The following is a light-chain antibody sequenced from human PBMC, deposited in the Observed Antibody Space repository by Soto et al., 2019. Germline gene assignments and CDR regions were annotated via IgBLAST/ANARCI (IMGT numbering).Light chain of an antibody. CDR1: SSNIGAGYD. V-gene: IGLV1-40*01. CDR3: QSYDSSMSGYV. J-gene: IGLJ1*01. Sequence: GQRVTISCTGSSSNIGAGYDVHWYQQLPGTAPKLLIYGNSNRPSGVPDRFSGSKSGTSASLAITGLQAEDEADYYCQSYDSSMSGYVFGTGTKVTVL. CDR2: GNS.